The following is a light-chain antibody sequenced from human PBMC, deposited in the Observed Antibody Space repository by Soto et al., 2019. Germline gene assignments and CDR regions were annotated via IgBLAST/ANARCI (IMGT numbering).Light chain of an antibody. Sequence: QSALTQPASVSGSPGQSITISCTGTNTDVGGYDRVSWYQHHPGKAPKMLIFEVFNRPSGISDRFSGSKSDNTASLTISGLQTEDEADYYCLSYTASSTFVFGTGTKLTVL. V-gene: IGLV2-14*01. J-gene: IGLJ1*01. CDR2: EVF. CDR1: NTDVGGYDR. CDR3: LSYTASSTFV.